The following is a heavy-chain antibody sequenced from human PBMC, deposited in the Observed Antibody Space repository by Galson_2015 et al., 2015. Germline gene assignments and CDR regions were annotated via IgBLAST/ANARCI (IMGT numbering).Heavy chain of an antibody. D-gene: IGHD3-22*01. V-gene: IGHV3-23*01. Sequence: SLRLSCAASGFTFSSYAMSWVRQAPGKGLEWVSLITASGGSPYYADSVKRRFTISRDNSKNTLYLQMNSLRAEDTAMYYCAKEVGSDFYYANDYWGQGTLVTVSS. CDR3: AKEVGSDFYYANDY. J-gene: IGHJ4*02. CDR2: ITASGGSP. CDR1: GFTFSSYA.